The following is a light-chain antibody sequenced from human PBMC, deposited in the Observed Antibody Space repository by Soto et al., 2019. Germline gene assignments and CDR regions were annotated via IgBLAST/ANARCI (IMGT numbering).Light chain of an antibody. CDR2: NLS. V-gene: IGKV2-30*01. CDR1: QSLVYSEGTTY. CDR3: VRSRQWACT. J-gene: IGKJ1*01. Sequence: DVVMSQSPLSLPVTLGQPASISCRSSQSLVYSEGTTYWNWCQQRPVQSLRSLIYNLSERDTGAAYRELGSGSGTDTALKISAVDPVDVAFYYCVRSRQWACTFGQGTKVEIK.